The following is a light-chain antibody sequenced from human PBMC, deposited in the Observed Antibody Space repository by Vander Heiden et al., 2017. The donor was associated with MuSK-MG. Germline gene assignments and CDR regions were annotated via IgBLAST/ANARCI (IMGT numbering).Light chain of an antibody. CDR3: QVWDTGSDHVV. V-gene: IGLV3-21*02. CDR2: DNS. CDR1: NIGGKS. J-gene: IGLJ2*01. Sequence: SYVVTQPPSASVAPGQTARITCGGSNIGGKSVDWYQQKPGQAPCLVVYDNSGRRSGIPERFSGSNTGGTATLTIIRVEAGDEADYYCQVWDTGSDHVVFGGGTKLTVL.